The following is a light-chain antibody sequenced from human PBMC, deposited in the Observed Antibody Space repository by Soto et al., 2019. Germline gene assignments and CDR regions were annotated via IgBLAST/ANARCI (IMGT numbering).Light chain of an antibody. CDR3: MQGPQGAPT. CDR2: KVS. CDR1: EGRVYSDGNTY. Sequence: VKSEDLLALRGILGQPSSISGRCSEGRVYSDGNTYLNWFQQRPGQSPRRLIYKVSNRDSGVPDRFGGSGSGTAFTLKISRVEAEDAGVYNCMQGPQGAPTFGQGTRLEIK. J-gene: IGKJ5*01. V-gene: IGKV2-30*01.